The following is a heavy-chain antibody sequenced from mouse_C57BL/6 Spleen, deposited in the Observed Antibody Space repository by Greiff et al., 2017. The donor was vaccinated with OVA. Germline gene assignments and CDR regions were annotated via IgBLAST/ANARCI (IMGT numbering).Heavy chain of an antibody. D-gene: IGHD4-1*01. Sequence: QVQLQQSGAELARPGASVKMSCKASGYTFTSYRMHWVKQRPGQGLEWIGYINPSSGYTKYNQKFKDKATLTADKSSSTAYMQLSSLTSEDSAVYYCARAGTGYYFDYWGQGTTLTVSS. V-gene: IGHV1-4*01. CDR3: ARAGTGYYFDY. CDR2: INPSSGYT. J-gene: IGHJ2*01. CDR1: GYTFTSYR.